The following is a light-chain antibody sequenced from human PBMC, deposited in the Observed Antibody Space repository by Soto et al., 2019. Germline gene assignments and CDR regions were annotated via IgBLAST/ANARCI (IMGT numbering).Light chain of an antibody. CDR2: DVS. V-gene: IGLV2-14*01. CDR1: ISDVGGYNY. CDR3: SSYTPSSSYV. J-gene: IGLJ1*01. Sequence: QSVLTQPASVSGSPGQSITISCTGTISDVGGYNYVSWYQQHPGKVPKLMIYDVSDRPSGVSNRFSGSKSGNTASLTISGLQAEDEADYYCSSYTPSSSYVFGTGTKVTVL.